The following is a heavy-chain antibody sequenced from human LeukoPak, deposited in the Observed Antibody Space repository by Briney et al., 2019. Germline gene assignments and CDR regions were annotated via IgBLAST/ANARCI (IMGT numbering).Heavy chain of an antibody. CDR1: GFSFSSYA. Sequence: GGSLRLSCAAYGFSFSSYAMSWVRQAPGKGLEWVSALSGSGTSTYYLDSVKGRFTISRDNSKNTLYLRMNSLRVEDTAVYYCAKDLSYGMDVWGQGTTATVSS. V-gene: IGHV3-23*01. J-gene: IGHJ6*02. CDR2: LSGSGTST. CDR3: AKDLSYGMDV.